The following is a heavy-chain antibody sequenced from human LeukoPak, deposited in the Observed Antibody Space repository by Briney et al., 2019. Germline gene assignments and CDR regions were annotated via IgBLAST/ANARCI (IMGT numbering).Heavy chain of an antibody. CDR1: GGSISNKY. J-gene: IGHJ6*03. CDR3: TRGSIAYYYMDV. CDR2: IYYSGST. D-gene: IGHD3-22*01. V-gene: IGHV4-59*01. Sequence: PSETLSLTCTVSGGSISNKYWSWIQQPPGKGLEWIGYIYYSGSTNYNPSLKSRVTISVDTSKNLFSLKLSSVTGADTAVYYCTRGSIAYYYMDVWGRGTTVTISS.